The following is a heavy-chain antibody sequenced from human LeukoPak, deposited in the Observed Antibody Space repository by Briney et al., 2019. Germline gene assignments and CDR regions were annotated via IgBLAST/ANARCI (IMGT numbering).Heavy chain of an antibody. Sequence: SETLSLTCTVSGASMSTYYWSWIRQPPGKGLEWIGYIYYSGSTYYNPSLKSRVTISVDTSKNQFSLKLNSVTAADTAVYYCARSSEGRYYYDSSGYSYYYYYMDVWGKGTTVTISS. D-gene: IGHD3-22*01. CDR1: GASMSTYY. V-gene: IGHV4-59*01. CDR3: ARSSEGRYYYDSSGYSYYYYYMDV. J-gene: IGHJ6*03. CDR2: IYYSGST.